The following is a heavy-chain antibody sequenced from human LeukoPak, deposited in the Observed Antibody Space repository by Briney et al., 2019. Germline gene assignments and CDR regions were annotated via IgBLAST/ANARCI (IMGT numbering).Heavy chain of an antibody. V-gene: IGHV5-51*01. CDR1: GYRFTSYW. D-gene: IGHD1-26*01. Sequence: GESLKISCKGSGYRFTSYWIGWVRQMPGKGLEWMGIIYPVDSDTRYSPSFQGQVTISADKSNTTAYLQWSSLKASDTAMYYCARRAVTGGSYWNPYFDYWGQGALVTVSS. J-gene: IGHJ4*02. CDR3: ARRAVTGGSYWNPYFDY. CDR2: IYPVDSDT.